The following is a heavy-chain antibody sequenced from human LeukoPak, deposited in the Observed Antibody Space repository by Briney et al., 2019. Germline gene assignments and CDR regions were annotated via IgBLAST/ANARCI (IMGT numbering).Heavy chain of an antibody. CDR2: ISAYNGNT. V-gene: IGHV1-18*01. CDR1: GYTFTSYG. J-gene: IGHJ6*02. D-gene: IGHD3-10*01. CDR3: ARDRLVVRGVIITYGMDV. Sequence: ASVKVSCKASGYTFTSYGISWVRQALGQGLEWMGWISAYNGNTNYAQKLQGRVTMTTDTSTSTAYMELRSLRSDDTAVYYCARDRLVVRGVIITYGMDVWGQGTTVTVSS.